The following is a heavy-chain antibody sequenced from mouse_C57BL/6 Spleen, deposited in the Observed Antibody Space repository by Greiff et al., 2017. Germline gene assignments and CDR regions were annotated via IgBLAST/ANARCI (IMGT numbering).Heavy chain of an antibody. J-gene: IGHJ4*01. V-gene: IGHV14-3*01. CDR3: ARTPFLPPDAMDY. Sequence: VQLQQSVAELVRPGASVKLSCTASGFNIKNTYMHWVEQRPEQGLEWIGRIAPANGNTKYAPKFQGKAIIPADTSSNTAYLQLSSLTSEDTAIYYCARTPFLPPDAMDYWGQGTSVTVSS. CDR1: GFNIKNTY. CDR2: IAPANGNT. D-gene: IGHD2-1*01.